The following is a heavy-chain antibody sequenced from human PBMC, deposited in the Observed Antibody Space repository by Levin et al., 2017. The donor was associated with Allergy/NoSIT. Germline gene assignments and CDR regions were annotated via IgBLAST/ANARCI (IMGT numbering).Heavy chain of an antibody. D-gene: IGHD5-12*01. Sequence: GSLRLSCSVSDDSISSSSYYWGWIRQPPGKGLEWIGSVYYGGSTYYNPSLKSRVTMSLDTSKKQLSLNLISVTAADTAVYYCARQSRLTATSEYSFNYWGHGTLVTVSS. CDR2: VYYGGST. V-gene: IGHV4-39*01. J-gene: IGHJ4*01. CDR3: ARQSRLTATSEYSFNY. CDR1: DDSISSSSYY.